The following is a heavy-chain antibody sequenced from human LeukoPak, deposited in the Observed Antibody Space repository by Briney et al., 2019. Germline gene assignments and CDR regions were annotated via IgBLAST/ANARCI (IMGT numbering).Heavy chain of an antibody. D-gene: IGHD2-15*01. V-gene: IGHV1-46*01. CDR1: GYTFTSYY. CDR3: ARDQRARTRVAARGYYYYGMDV. J-gene: IGHJ6*04. CDR2: INPSGGST. Sequence: ASVKVSCKASGYTFTSYYMHWVRQAPGQGLEWMGIINPSGGSTSYAQKFQGRVTMTRDTSTSTVYMELSSLRSEDTAVYYCARDQRARTRVAARGYYYYGMDVWGKGTTVTVSS.